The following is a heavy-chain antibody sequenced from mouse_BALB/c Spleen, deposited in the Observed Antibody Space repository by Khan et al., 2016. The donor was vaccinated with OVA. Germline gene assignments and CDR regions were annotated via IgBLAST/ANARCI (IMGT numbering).Heavy chain of an antibody. V-gene: IGHV1S137*01. CDR3: ARDDGYSLFAY. J-gene: IGHJ3*01. Sequence: QVQLKESGPELVRPGVSVKISCKGPDYTFTDYPMHWVQQSHVKSLEWIGAVSTYYGNTNYNQKFKGKAILTVDKSSSTAYMELAGLTSEDYAIYYCARDDGYSLFAYWGQGTLVTVSA. CDR1: DYTFTDYP. CDR2: VSTYYGNT. D-gene: IGHD2-3*01.